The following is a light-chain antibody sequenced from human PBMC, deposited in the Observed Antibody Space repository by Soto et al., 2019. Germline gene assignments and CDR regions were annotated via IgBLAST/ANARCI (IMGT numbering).Light chain of an antibody. J-gene: IGKJ5*01. V-gene: IGKV1-5*01. CDR2: DAS. Sequence: DIQMTQSPSTLSASVGDRVTITCRASQSLNKELAWYQQKPGKAPNXXIYDASTLERGVPSRFSVTGSGTEFTLTISRLQHDDFATYYCQQYHRSSITLGQGTRLEIK. CDR3: QQYHRSSIT. CDR1: QSLNKE.